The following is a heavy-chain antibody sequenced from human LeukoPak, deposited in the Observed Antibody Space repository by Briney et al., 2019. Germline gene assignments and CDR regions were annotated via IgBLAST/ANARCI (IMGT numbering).Heavy chain of an antibody. D-gene: IGHD3-22*01. CDR1: GFTFSSYA. Sequence: GRSLRLSCAASGFTFSSYAMHWVRQAPGKGLEWVAVISYDGSNKYYADSVKGRFTISRDNPKNTLYLQMNSLRAEDTAVYYCARDGEMLAFYYDSSGYFDYWGQGTLVTVSS. J-gene: IGHJ4*02. CDR3: ARDGEMLAFYYDSSGYFDY. V-gene: IGHV3-30*04. CDR2: ISYDGSNK.